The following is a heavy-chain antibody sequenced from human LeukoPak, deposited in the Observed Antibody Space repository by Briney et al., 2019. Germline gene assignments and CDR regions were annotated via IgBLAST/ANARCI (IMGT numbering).Heavy chain of an antibody. J-gene: IGHJ4*02. V-gene: IGHV1-8*01. D-gene: IGHD6-19*01. CDR1: GYTFTSYD. CDR3: ARDLNSGWNFGLQAY. Sequence: ASVKVSCKASGYTFTSYDINWVRQATGQGLEWTGWMNPNSGNTGYAQKFQGRVTMTRNTSISTAYMELSSLRSEDTAVYYCARDLNSGWNFGLQAYWGQGTLVTVSS. CDR2: MNPNSGNT.